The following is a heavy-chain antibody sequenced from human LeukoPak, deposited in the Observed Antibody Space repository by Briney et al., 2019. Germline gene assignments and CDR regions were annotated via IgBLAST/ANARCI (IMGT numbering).Heavy chain of an antibody. CDR3: ARDRGQQLGLEYYFDY. CDR2: IYTSGST. J-gene: IGHJ4*02. CDR1: GGSISSYY. V-gene: IGHV4-4*07. Sequence: PSETLSLTCTVSGGSISSYYWSWIRQPAGKGLERIGRIYTSGSTNYNPSPKSRVTISVDKSKNQFPLRLSSVTAADTAVYYCARDRGQQLGLEYYFDYWGQGTLVTVSS. D-gene: IGHD6-13*01.